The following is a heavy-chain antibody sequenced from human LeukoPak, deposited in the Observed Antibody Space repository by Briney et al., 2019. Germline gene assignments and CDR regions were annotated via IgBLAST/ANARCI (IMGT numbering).Heavy chain of an antibody. D-gene: IGHD1-7*01. J-gene: IGHJ4*02. CDR1: TGSISSHY. CDR3: ARGGSTDPGTYYFDY. V-gene: IGHV4-59*11. CDR2: IYYTGST. Sequence: PSETLSLTCTVSTGSISSHYWSWIRQTPGRGLEWIGYIYYTGSTNYNPSLKSRVTMSVDTSKNQFSLKLSSVTAADTAVYYCARGGSTDPGTYYFDYWGQGTLVTVSS.